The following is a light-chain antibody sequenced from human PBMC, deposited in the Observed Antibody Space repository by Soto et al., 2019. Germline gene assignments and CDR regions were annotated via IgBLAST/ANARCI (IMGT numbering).Light chain of an antibody. J-gene: IGLJ3*02. CDR1: NSNIGRYS. CDR2: SDD. V-gene: IGLV1-44*01. CDR3: AAWDDNLNGPL. Sequence: QSVLTQPPSLSGTHGQRVTISCSGSNSNIGRYSVNWYQHFPGTAPKILIYSDDERPSGVPDRFSGSKSGTSASLAISGLQSEDEAEYYCAAWDDNLNGPLFGGGTKVTVL.